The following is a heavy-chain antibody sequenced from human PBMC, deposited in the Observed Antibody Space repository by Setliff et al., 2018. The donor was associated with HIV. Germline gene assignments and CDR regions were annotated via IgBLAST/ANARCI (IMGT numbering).Heavy chain of an antibody. J-gene: IGHJ4*02. V-gene: IGHV1-69-2*01. CDR1: GYSFSDYY. D-gene: IGHD3-22*01. CDR2: VDPEDDET. Sequence: ASVKVSCKASGYSFSDYYMHWVQQAPGKGLEWMGRVDPEDDETIYAEKFQDRVTITADTSKDTAYMELNRLRSEDTAVYYCARGGVYYYDSSGWSMDYWGQGTLVTVSS. CDR3: ARGGVYYYDSSGWSMDY.